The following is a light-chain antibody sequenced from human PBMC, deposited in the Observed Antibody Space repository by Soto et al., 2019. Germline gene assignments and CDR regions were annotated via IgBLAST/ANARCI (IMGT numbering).Light chain of an antibody. Sequence: QSALTQPASVSGSPGQSITISCTGTSNDVGGYNYVSWYQQHPGKAPKLMMYEVSNRPSGVSDRFSGSKSGNTASLTISGLLAEDEADYYCSSFTSRTTVLFGGGTKLTVL. J-gene: IGLJ2*01. CDR3: SSFTSRTTVL. V-gene: IGLV2-14*01. CDR2: EVS. CDR1: SNDVGGYNY.